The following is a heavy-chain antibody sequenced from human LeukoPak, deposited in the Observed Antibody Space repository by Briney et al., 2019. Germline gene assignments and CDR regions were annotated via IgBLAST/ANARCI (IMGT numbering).Heavy chain of an antibody. J-gene: IGHJ3*02. D-gene: IGHD3-3*01. CDR2: IYPGDSVT. CDR3: ARLGGVSDNVLRDAFDI. V-gene: IGHV5-51*01. CDR1: GYSFTSYW. Sequence: GETLKISCKGSGYSFTSYWIGWVRQMPGKGLEWMGIIYPGDSVTRYSPSFQGQVTISADKSISTAYLQWSSLKASDTAMYYCARLGGVSDNVLRDAFDIWGQGTMVTVSS.